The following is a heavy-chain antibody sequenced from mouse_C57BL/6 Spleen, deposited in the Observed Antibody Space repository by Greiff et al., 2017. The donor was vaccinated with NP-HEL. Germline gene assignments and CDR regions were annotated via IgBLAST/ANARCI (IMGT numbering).Heavy chain of an antibody. Sequence: EVQLVESGPGLVKPSQSLSLTCSVTGYSITSGYYWNWIRQFPGNKLEWMGYISYDGSNNYNPSLKNRISITRDTSKNQFFLKLNSVTTEDTATYYCARLGYYYEAFFDYWGQGTTLTVSS. CDR2: ISYDGSN. V-gene: IGHV3-6*01. CDR1: GYSITSGYY. D-gene: IGHD1-1*01. J-gene: IGHJ2*01. CDR3: ARLGYYYEAFFDY.